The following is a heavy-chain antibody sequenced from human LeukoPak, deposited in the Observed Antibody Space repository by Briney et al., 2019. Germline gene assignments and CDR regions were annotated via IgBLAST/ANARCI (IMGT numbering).Heavy chain of an antibody. CDR2: IRNDGTTT. CDR3: VRLYKIAGADL. CDR1: GFTFSTYW. Sequence: PGGSLRLSCAASGFTFSTYWMHWVRQTPGKGLVWVSSIRNDGTTTNYADSVKGRFTISRDNAKNTLYLQMNSLRAEDTAVYYCVRLYKIAGADLWGRGTLVTVSS. J-gene: IGHJ2*01. V-gene: IGHV3-74*01. D-gene: IGHD1-14*01.